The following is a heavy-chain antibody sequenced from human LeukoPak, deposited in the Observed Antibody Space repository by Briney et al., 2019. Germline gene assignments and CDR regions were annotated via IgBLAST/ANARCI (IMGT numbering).Heavy chain of an antibody. J-gene: IGHJ4*02. CDR1: GGSISSGGYY. D-gene: IGHD6-6*01. CDR3: ARGTPLIGAARPNGHFDY. CDR2: IYYSGST. V-gene: IGHV4-31*03. Sequence: SETLSLTCTVSGGSISSGGYYWSWIRQHPGKGLEWIGYIYYSGSTYYNPSLKSRVTISVDTSKNQFSLKLSSVTAADTAVYYCARGTPLIGAARPNGHFDYWGQGTLVTVSS.